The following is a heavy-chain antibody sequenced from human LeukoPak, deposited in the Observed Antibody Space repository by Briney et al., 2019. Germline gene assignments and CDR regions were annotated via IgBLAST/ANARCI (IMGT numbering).Heavy chain of an antibody. CDR2: INPSGGST. Sequence: ASVKVPCKASGYTFTSYYMHWVRQAPGQGLEWMGIINPSGGSTSYAQKFQGRVTMTRDTSTSTVYMELSSLRPEDTAVYYCARRSGWWLNFDYWGQGTLVTVSS. CDR1: GYTFTSYY. D-gene: IGHD2-15*01. V-gene: IGHV1-46*01. CDR3: ARRSGWWLNFDY. J-gene: IGHJ4*02.